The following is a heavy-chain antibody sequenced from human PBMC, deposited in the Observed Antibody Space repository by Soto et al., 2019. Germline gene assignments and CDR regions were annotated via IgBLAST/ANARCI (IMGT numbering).Heavy chain of an antibody. Sequence: GGSLRLSCAASGFTFSSYAMHWVRQAPGKGLEWVAVISYDGSNKYYADSVKGRFTISRDNSKNTLYLQMNSLRAEDTAVYYCARDNGKGIFTANIVATIGDFYYYGMDVWGQGTTDTVSS. CDR3: ARDNGKGIFTANIVATIGDFYYYGMDV. D-gene: IGHD5-12*01. J-gene: IGHJ6*02. V-gene: IGHV3-30-3*01. CDR1: GFTFSSYA. CDR2: ISYDGSNK.